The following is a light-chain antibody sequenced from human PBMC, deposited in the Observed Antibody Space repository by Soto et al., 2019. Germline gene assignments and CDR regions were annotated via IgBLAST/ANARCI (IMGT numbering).Light chain of an antibody. Sequence: VLTQSPVAVSLSPGERATLSCRASQSVSSNLAWYQQKPGQPPRLLIYDISTRATGIPTRFSGSGSGTEFTLTISSLQSEDFAVYYCQQHNDWPTFGQGTKLDIK. CDR2: DIS. CDR3: QQHNDWPT. J-gene: IGKJ1*01. V-gene: IGKV3D-15*01. CDR1: QSVSSN.